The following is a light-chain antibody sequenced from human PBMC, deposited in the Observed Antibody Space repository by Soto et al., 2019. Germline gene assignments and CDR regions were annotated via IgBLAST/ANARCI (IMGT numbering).Light chain of an antibody. CDR2: GAS. CDR3: QESPRT. Sequence: VLTHSPGTLSLSAGERSTLSCRARQSVNSNYLAWYQQKRGQAPRLLIYGASSRSTGTPDRFSGSGSGTAFTLTISRLEPEDFAVYYCQESPRTFGQGTKVDIK. V-gene: IGKV3-20*01. J-gene: IGKJ1*01. CDR1: QSVNSNY.